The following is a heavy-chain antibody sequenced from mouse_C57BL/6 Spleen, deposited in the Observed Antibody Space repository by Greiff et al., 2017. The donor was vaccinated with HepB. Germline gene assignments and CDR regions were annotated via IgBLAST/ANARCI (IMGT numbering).Heavy chain of an antibody. CDR2: INPGSGGT. Sequence: VKLMESGAELVRPGTSVKVSCKASGYAFTNYLIEWVKQRPGQGLEWIGVINPGSGGTNYNEKFKGKATLTADKSSSTAYMQLSSLTSEDSAVDFCAREAMTHYFDYWGQGTTLTVSS. J-gene: IGHJ2*01. V-gene: IGHV1-54*01. CDR1: GYAFTNYL. CDR3: AREAMTHYFDY. D-gene: IGHD2-3*01.